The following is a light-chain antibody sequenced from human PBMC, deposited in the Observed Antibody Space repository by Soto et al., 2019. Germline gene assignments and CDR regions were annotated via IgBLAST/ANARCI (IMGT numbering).Light chain of an antibody. CDR1: QSVSSNY. CDR3: QKYNPSPAIT. Sequence: TVLTQSPGTLSLSPGERATLSCRASQSVSSNYLVWYQQKPGQPPRLLISGVSTRATGIPDRFSGSGSGTDFTLTISRLEPEDVAVYYCQKYNPSPAITFGQGTRLEIK. V-gene: IGKV3-20*01. CDR2: GVS. J-gene: IGKJ5*01.